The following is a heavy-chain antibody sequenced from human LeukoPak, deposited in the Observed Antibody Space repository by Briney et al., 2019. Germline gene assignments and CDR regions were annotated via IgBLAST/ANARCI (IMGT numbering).Heavy chain of an antibody. CDR2: ISGSSGTI. Sequence: GGSLRLSCTASGFTFRSHSMIWVRQAPGKGLEWISYISGSSGTIYYADSVKGRFIISRDNDKNSLYLQMNSLRAEDTAVYYCAKDLILRYFDWLHPLPAVNAFDIWGQGTMVTVSS. J-gene: IGHJ3*02. CDR3: AKDLILRYFDWLHPLPAVNAFDI. V-gene: IGHV3-48*01. D-gene: IGHD3-9*01. CDR1: GFTFRSHS.